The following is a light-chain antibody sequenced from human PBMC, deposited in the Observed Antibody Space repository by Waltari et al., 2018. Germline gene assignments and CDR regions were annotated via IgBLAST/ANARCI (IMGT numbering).Light chain of an antibody. CDR3: ATWDDTLSGPVV. CDR1: GSNIGRNY. V-gene: IGLV1-47*01. J-gene: IGLJ2*01. CDR2: RHN. Sequence: QSMLIQPPSASGTPGQRVTISCSGSGSNIGRNYVYWYQQFPGTAPKILFFRHNQRTSGVPARFSAAKSGTSAALAISGVRCEDEADYYCATWDDTLSGPVVFGGGTRLTVL.